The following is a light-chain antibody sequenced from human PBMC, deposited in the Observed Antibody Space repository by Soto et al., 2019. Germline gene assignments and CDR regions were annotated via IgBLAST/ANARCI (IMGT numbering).Light chain of an antibody. CDR3: QQNFSPFVS. CDR2: GAS. CDR1: QTIHTY. J-gene: IGKJ4*01. Sequence: DIQMTQSPSSLSASVGDRVTITCRASQTIHTYLNWFHQKPGKAPNLLIHGASTLRSGVPSRFSGSGSGTEFTLTIGSLQPEDYGTYYCQQNFSPFVSFGGGTKVEIK. V-gene: IGKV1-39*01.